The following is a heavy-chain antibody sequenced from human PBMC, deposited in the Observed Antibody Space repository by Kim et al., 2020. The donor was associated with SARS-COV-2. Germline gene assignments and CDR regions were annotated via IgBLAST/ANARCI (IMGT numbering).Heavy chain of an antibody. J-gene: IGHJ4*02. Sequence: DTMKGRFTISRDNAKNTLYLHMNSLRAEEAAVYFCASEYLVAGKHLDYWGKGTLVTVSS. D-gene: IGHD6-19*01. V-gene: IGHV3-30*07. CDR3: ASEYLVAGKHLDY.